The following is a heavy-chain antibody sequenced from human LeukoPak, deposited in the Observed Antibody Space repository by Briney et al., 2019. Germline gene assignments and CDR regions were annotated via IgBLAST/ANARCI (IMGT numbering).Heavy chain of an antibody. Sequence: VASVKVSCKASGYTFTDYAIQWVRQAPGQGLEWMAWINCGNGHTKYLQKFQGRVTLTRDTAATTAYMELSSLRSEDTAIYYCARGLWNGSGWYYLDSWGQGTLVTVSS. J-gene: IGHJ4*02. CDR3: ARGLWNGSGWYYLDS. D-gene: IGHD6-19*01. CDR1: GYTFTDYA. CDR2: INCGNGHT. V-gene: IGHV1-3*01.